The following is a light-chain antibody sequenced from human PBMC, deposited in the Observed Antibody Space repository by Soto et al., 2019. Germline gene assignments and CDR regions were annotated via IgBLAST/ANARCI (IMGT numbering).Light chain of an antibody. CDR3: QQYGSSSWT. Sequence: EIVLTQSPGTLSLSPGERATLSCRASQSVSSNYLAWYQQKPGQAPRLLIYAASSRATGIPDRFSGSGSGTDFTLTITRLEPEDFAVYYCQQYGSSSWTFGQGTKVEVK. J-gene: IGKJ1*01. V-gene: IGKV3-20*01. CDR2: AAS. CDR1: QSVSSNY.